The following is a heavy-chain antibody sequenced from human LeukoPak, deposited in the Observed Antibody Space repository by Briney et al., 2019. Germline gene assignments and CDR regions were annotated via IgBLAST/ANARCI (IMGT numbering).Heavy chain of an antibody. CDR1: GYTFTGYY. J-gene: IGHJ4*02. CDR3: ARGPYSSGWYNFDY. D-gene: IGHD6-19*01. Sequence: ASVKVSCKASGYTFTGYYMHWVRQAPGQGLEWMGRINPNSGGTNYAQKFQGRVTMTRDTSISTAYMELSRLRSDDTAVYYCARGPYSSGWYNFDYWGQGTLVTDSS. CDR2: INPNSGGT. V-gene: IGHV1-2*06.